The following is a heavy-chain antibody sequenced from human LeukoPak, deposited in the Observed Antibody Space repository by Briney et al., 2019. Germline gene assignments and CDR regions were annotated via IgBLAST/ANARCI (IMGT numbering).Heavy chain of an antibody. CDR3: ARDYFPTGHDTPGY. Sequence: PGGSLRLSCAASGFTFSSYAMSWVRQAPGKGLEWVSAISGSGGSTYYADSVKGRFTISRDNSENTLYLQMTSLRTEDTSFYYCARDYFPTGHDTPGYWGQGTLVTVSS. CDR1: GFTFSSYA. J-gene: IGHJ4*02. V-gene: IGHV3-23*01. D-gene: IGHD2-8*02. CDR2: ISGSGGST.